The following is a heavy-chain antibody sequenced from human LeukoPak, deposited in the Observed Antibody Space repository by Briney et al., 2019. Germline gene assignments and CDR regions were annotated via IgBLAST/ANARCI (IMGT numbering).Heavy chain of an antibody. Sequence: GESLKIPCKCSGYSSNGYWLAWVRQMPGKGLEGMGIIYPDVSDNRYSPSFGGQDTISPDTSLNTLPLVGSPLKASDTAIYYCARHVSDEGEYDYWGQGALVTVSS. D-gene: IGHD4-17*01. J-gene: IGHJ4*02. V-gene: IGHV5-51*01. CDR2: IYPDVSDN. CDR1: GYSSNGYW. CDR3: ARHVSDEGEYDY.